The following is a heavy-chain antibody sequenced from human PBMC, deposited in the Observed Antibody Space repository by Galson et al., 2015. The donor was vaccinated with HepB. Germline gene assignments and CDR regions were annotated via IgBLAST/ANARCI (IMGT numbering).Heavy chain of an antibody. Sequence: SVKVSCKASGYTFTGYYMHWVRQAPGQGLGWMGWINPNSGGTNYAQKFLGRVTMTRDTSISTAYMELSRLRSDDTAVYYCARDSYSSSWYWTGGVDYWGQGTLVTVSS. CDR1: GYTFTGYY. CDR2: INPNSGGT. J-gene: IGHJ4*02. V-gene: IGHV1-2*02. D-gene: IGHD6-13*01. CDR3: ARDSYSSSWYWTGGVDY.